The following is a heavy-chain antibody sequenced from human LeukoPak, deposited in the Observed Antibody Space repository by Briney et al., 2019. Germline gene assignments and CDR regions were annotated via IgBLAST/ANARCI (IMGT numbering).Heavy chain of an antibody. CDR1: GGSISSGGYF. Sequence: PSETLSLTCTVSGGSISSGGYFWSWIRQPPGKGLEWIGYIYYSGSTNYNPSLKSRVTISVDRSKNQFSLKLSSVTAADTAVYYCAGISSSRYAFDIWGQGTMVTVSS. D-gene: IGHD6-13*01. CDR3: AGISSSRYAFDI. V-gene: IGHV4-61*08. J-gene: IGHJ3*02. CDR2: IYYSGST.